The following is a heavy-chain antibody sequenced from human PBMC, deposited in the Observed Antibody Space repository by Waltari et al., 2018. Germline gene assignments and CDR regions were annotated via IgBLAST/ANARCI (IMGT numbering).Heavy chain of an antibody. CDR3: ARRGIAAAGTRRYYYMDV. CDR2: LYPGDSDI. J-gene: IGHJ6*03. V-gene: IGHV5-51*01. D-gene: IGHD6-13*01. Sequence: EVQLVQSGAEVKKPGESLKISCKGSGYSFTSYWIGWVRQMPGKGLEWMGILYPGDSDIRYSPSFQGQVTISADKSISTAYLQWSSLKASDTAMYYCARRGIAAAGTRRYYYMDVWGKGTTVTVSS. CDR1: GYSFTSYW.